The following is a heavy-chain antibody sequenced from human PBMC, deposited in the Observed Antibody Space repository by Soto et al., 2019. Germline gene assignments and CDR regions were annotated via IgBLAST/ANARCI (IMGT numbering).Heavy chain of an antibody. CDR3: ARDPFTIFGVVLSHTYYYGMDV. Sequence: PGGSLRLSSAASGFTFSSYGMHWVRQAPGKGLEWVAVIWYDGSNKYYADSVKGRFTISRDNSKNTLYLQMNSLRAEDTAVYYCARDPFTIFGVVLSHTYYYGMDVWGQGTTVTVSS. V-gene: IGHV3-33*01. J-gene: IGHJ6*02. CDR1: GFTFSSYG. D-gene: IGHD3-3*01. CDR2: IWYDGSNK.